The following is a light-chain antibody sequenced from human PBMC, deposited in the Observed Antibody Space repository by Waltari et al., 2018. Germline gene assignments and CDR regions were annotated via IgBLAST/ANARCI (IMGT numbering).Light chain of an antibody. CDR1: QIVGSY. Sequence: EIVLTQSPATLSLSPGERATLSCRASQIVGSYLAWYQQKPGQAPRLLIYDASNRAHGVPARFSGSGSGTDFTLTISSLEPEDFAVYYCQQRKNWPPITFGQGTRLDIK. CDR2: DAS. CDR3: QQRKNWPPIT. J-gene: IGKJ5*01. V-gene: IGKV3-11*01.